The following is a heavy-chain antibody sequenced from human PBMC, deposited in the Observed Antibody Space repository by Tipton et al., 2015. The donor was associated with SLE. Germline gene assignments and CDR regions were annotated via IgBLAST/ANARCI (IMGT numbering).Heavy chain of an antibody. D-gene: IGHD3-16*01. J-gene: IGHJ4*02. CDR1: GFIFSDYY. V-gene: IGHV3-11*04. Sequence: SLRLSCAASGFIFSDYYMNWIRQAPGKGLEWVSYIGITNRTIYYADSVKGRFTISRDNSKNTLYLQMNRLRVEDTAVYYCAGGTGAYFDHWGQGTLVTVSS. CDR3: AGGTGAYFDH. CDR2: IGITNRTI.